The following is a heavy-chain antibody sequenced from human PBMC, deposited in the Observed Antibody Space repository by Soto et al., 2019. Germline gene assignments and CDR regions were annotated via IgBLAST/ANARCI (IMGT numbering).Heavy chain of an antibody. CDR2: IYTSGST. D-gene: IGHD3-22*01. CDR3: ARDRYYDSSGYPLFHY. Sequence: PSETLSLTCTVSGGSISSYYWSWIRQPAGKGLEWIGRIYTSGSTNYNPSLKSRVTMSVDTSKNQFSLKLSSVTAADTAVYYCARDRYYDSSGYPLFHYWGQGTLVTVSS. J-gene: IGHJ4*02. V-gene: IGHV4-4*07. CDR1: GGSISSYY.